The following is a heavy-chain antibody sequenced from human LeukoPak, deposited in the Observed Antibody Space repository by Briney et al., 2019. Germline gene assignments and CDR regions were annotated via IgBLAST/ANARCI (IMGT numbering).Heavy chain of an antibody. CDR3: ARRSRRITMIVVAIRNRGSDAFDI. V-gene: IGHV4-38-2*02. Sequence: SETLSLTCTVSGYSISSGYYWGWIRQPPGKGLEWIGTIYHSGTTYYNPSLKSRVTMSVDTSKNQFSLRLRSVTAADTAVYYCARRSRRITMIVVAIRNRGSDAFDIWGQGTMVTVSS. J-gene: IGHJ3*02. D-gene: IGHD3-22*01. CDR2: IYHSGTT. CDR1: GYSISSGYY.